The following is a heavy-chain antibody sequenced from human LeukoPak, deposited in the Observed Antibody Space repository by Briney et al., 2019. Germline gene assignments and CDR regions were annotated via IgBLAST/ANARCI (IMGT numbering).Heavy chain of an antibody. Sequence: ASVKVSCKASGYTFTSYGISWVRQAPGQGLEWIGWISAYNGNTNYAQKLQGRVTMTTDTSTSTAYMELRSLRSDDTAVYYCARGGSDSGYDYSYYFDYWGQGTLVTVSS. D-gene: IGHD5-12*01. CDR2: ISAYNGNT. V-gene: IGHV1-18*01. CDR3: ARGGSDSGYDYSYYFDY. CDR1: GYTFTSYG. J-gene: IGHJ4*02.